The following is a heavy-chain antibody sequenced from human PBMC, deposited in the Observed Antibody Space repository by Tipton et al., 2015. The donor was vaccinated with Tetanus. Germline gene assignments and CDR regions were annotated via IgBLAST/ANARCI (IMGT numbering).Heavy chain of an antibody. D-gene: IGHD3-16*02. J-gene: IGHJ4*02. V-gene: IGHV3-53*01. CDR1: GFSVSRKY. Sequence: GSLRLSCAASGFSVSRKYMTWVRQAPGKGLEWVSLTYGDGSTYYADSVKGRFTISRDNSKNTLYLQMSNLRVEETAVYYCARDYPDFDYWGQGTLVTVSS. CDR3: ARDYPDFDY. CDR2: TYGDGST.